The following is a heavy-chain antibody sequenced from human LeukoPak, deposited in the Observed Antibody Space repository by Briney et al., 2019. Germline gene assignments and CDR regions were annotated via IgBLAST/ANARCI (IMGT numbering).Heavy chain of an antibody. CDR3: AREATPAGGFDY. D-gene: IGHD4-23*01. CDR1: GGSISSGDYY. Sequence: PSETLSLTCTVSGGSISSGDYYWSWIRQPPGKGLEWIGYIYYSGSTYYNPSLKSRVTIPVDTSKNQFSLKLSPVTAADTAVYYCAREATPAGGFDYWGQGTLVTVSS. V-gene: IGHV4-30-4*08. J-gene: IGHJ4*02. CDR2: IYYSGST.